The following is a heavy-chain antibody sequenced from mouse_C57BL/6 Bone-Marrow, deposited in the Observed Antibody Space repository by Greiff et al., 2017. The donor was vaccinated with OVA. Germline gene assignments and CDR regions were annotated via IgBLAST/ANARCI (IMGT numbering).Heavy chain of an antibody. J-gene: IGHJ3*01. CDR1: GYTFTSYW. CDR3: ARPLYDGYYWFAY. Sequence: QVHVKQSGAELVKPGASVKMSCKASGYTFTSYWITWVKQRPGQGLEWIGDIYPGSGSTNYNEKFKSKATLTVDTSSSTAYMQLSSLTSEDSAVYYCARPLYDGYYWFAYWGQGTLVTVSA. CDR2: IYPGSGST. V-gene: IGHV1-55*01. D-gene: IGHD2-3*01.